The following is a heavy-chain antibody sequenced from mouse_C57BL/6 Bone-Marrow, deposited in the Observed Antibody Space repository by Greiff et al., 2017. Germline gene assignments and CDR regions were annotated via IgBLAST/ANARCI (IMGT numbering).Heavy chain of an antibody. CDR1: GYTFTSYW. CDR2: IHPNSGST. D-gene: IGHD2-5*01. V-gene: IGHV1-64*01. Sequence: VQLQQPGAELVKPGASVKLSCKASGYTFTSYWMHWVKQRPGQGLEWIGMIHPNSGSTNYNEKFKSKATLTVDKSSSTAYMQLSSLTSEDSAVYYCAREVIVTTRYYAMDYWGQGTSVTVSP. J-gene: IGHJ4*01. CDR3: AREVIVTTRYYAMDY.